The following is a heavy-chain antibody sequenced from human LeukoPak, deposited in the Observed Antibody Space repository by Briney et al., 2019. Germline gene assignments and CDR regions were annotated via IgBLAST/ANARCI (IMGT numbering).Heavy chain of an antibody. V-gene: IGHV3-20*04. CDR2: ITWNGGRT. CDR3: AREWAVADNYFDY. D-gene: IGHD6-19*01. Sequence: GGSLRLSCAASGFTFDDHGMSWVRQAPGKGLEWVSVITWNGGRTAYADSVKGRFTISRDNVKNSLYLQMNSLRAEDTALYYCAREWAVADNYFDYWGQGTLVTVSS. CDR1: GFTFDDHG. J-gene: IGHJ4*02.